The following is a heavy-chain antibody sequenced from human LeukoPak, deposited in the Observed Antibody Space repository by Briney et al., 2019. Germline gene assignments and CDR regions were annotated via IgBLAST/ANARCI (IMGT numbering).Heavy chain of an antibody. D-gene: IGHD5-18*01. Sequence: PGGSLRLSCAASGFSFSGCGMHWVRQAPGKGLEWVAFIWYDGRDKYYADSVKGQFTISRDNSKNALYLQMNSLRPEDTAVYYCAKDPYSYGSYFDYWGQGTLVTVSS. CDR1: GFSFSGCG. V-gene: IGHV3-30*02. CDR3: AKDPYSYGSYFDY. CDR2: IWYDGRDK. J-gene: IGHJ4*02.